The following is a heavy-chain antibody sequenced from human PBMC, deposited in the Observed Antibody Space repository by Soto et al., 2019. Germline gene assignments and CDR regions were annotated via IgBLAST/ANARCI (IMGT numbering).Heavy chain of an antibody. CDR2: IYYSGST. D-gene: IGHD6-19*01. J-gene: IGHJ4*02. Sequence: SETLSLTCTVSGGSISSYYWSWIRQPPGKGLEWIGYIYYSGSTNYNPSLKSRVTISVDTSKNQFSLKLSSVTAADTAVYYCARESYSSGWYGLGYWGQGTLVTVSS. CDR1: GGSISSYY. CDR3: ARESYSSGWYGLGY. V-gene: IGHV4-59*01.